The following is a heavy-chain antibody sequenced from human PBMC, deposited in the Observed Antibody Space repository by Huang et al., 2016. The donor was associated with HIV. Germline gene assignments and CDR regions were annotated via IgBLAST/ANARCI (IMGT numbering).Heavy chain of an antibody. V-gene: IGHV3-74*01. Sequence: EVQLVESGGGLVQPGGSLRLSCAASGFSISSYWMHWVRQAPGKGMVWVSSSKSDGSSTSDADSVKGRFTISRDNAKNTLYLQMNSLRAEDTAVYYCARDPRIQSWLNFFDYWGQGTLVSVSS. J-gene: IGHJ4*02. CDR2: SKSDGSST. CDR3: ARDPRIQSWLNFFDY. D-gene: IGHD3-22*01. CDR1: GFSISSYW.